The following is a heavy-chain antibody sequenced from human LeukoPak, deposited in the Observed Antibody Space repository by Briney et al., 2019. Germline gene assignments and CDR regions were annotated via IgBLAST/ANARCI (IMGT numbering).Heavy chain of an antibody. CDR1: GGTFSGYA. CDR3: ARGSGSFDYYGMDV. V-gene: IGHV1-69*06. Sequence: ASVKVSCKASGGTFSGYAISWVRQAPGQGLEWMGGIIPIFGTANYAQKFQGRVTITADKSTSTAYMELSSLRSEDTAVYYCARGSGSFDYYGMDVWGKGTTVTVSS. D-gene: IGHD3-10*01. CDR2: IIPIFGTA. J-gene: IGHJ6*04.